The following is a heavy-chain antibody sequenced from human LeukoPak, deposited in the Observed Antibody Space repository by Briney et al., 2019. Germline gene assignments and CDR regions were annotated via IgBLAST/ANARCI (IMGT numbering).Heavy chain of an antibody. CDR1: GYTFTSYD. D-gene: IGHD1-7*01. Sequence: ASVKVSCKASGYTFTSYDINWVRQATGQGLEWMGWMNPNSGNTGYAQKFQGRVTMTRNTSISTAYMELSSLRSEDTAVYYCARDPSITGTTPPGYWGQGTLVTVSS. V-gene: IGHV1-8*01. J-gene: IGHJ4*02. CDR3: ARDPSITGTTPPGY. CDR2: MNPNSGNT.